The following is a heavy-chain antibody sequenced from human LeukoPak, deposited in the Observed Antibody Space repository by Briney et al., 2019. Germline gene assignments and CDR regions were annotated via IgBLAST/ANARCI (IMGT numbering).Heavy chain of an antibody. CDR2: IYYSGST. CDR3: AREPTDIVVVVAAHFDY. D-gene: IGHD2-15*01. J-gene: IGHJ4*02. V-gene: IGHV4-39*07. Sequence: SETLSLTRTVSGGSISSSSYYWGRIRQPPGKGLEWFGCIYYSGSTYYNPSLKSRVPISVDPSKNQFSLKLSSVTAADTAVYYCAREPTDIVVVVAAHFDYWGQGTLVTVSS. CDR1: GGSISSSSYY.